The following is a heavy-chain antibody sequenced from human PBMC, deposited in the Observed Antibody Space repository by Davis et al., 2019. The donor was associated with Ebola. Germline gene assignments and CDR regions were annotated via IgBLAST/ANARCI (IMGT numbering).Heavy chain of an antibody. Sequence: ASVKVSCKASGYTFTGYYIHWVRQASGQGLEWLGWINPNSGGTTYAQKFQGRVTMTRDTSISTAYMDLSRLTSDDTAVYFCARESDAVGATTTDDAFDVWGQGTMVTVSS. CDR3: ARESDAVGATTTDDAFDV. CDR1: GYTFTGYY. V-gene: IGHV1-2*02. CDR2: INPNSGGT. D-gene: IGHD1-26*01. J-gene: IGHJ3*01.